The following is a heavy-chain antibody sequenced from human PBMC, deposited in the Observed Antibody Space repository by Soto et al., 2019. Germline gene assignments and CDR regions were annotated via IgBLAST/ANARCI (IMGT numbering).Heavy chain of an antibody. D-gene: IGHD6-6*01. CDR3: AHTYSSSPDDGFDV. J-gene: IGHJ3*01. Sequence: QITLKESGHTLVKPTQMLTLTCTFSGFSLSTRGVGVGWIRQPPGEALEWLALIYWDDDKRYSPSLRSRLTITKDTSKNQGVLTMTNMEPVDTGTYYCAHTYSSSPDDGFDVWGQGTRVTVSS. CDR2: IYWDDDK. V-gene: IGHV2-5*02. CDR1: GFSLSTRGVG.